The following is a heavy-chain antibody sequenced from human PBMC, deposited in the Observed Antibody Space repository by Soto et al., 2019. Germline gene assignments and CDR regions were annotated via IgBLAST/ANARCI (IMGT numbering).Heavy chain of an antibody. D-gene: IGHD3-10*01. CDR1: GFSLSTSGVG. J-gene: IGHJ5*02. Sequence: GSGPTLVNPTQTLTLTCTFSGFSLSTSGVGVGWFRQPPGKALEWLALFYWGDDKRYSPSLKDRLTITKDTSKNQVVLTLTNMDPVDTGTYYCAHILKGYGSGKNWFDPWGLGTLVTVSS. V-gene: IGHV2-5*02. CDR2: FYWGDDK. CDR3: AHILKGYGSGKNWFDP.